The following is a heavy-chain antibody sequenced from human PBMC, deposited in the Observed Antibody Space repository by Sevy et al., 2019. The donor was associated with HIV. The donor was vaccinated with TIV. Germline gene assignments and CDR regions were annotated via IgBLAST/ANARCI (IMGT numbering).Heavy chain of an antibody. CDR2: ISYDGSNK. CDR3: ARDGLGLPYDRVGYDAFDI. D-gene: IGHD2-21*01. CDR1: GFTFRSYA. Sequence: GGSLRLSCAASGFTFRSYAMHWVRQAPGKGLEWVAVISYDGSNKYYADSVKGRFTISRDNSKNTLYLQMNSLRAEDMAVYYCARDGLGLPYDRVGYDAFDIWGQGTMVTVSS. V-gene: IGHV3-30*04. J-gene: IGHJ3*02.